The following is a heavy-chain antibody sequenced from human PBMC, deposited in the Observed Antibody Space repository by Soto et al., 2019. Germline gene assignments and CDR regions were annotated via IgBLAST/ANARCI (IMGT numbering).Heavy chain of an antibody. V-gene: IGHV5-51*01. CDR2: IYPGDSDT. D-gene: IGHD6-19*01. CDR3: ARPGQWLVRGDYGMDV. Sequence: EVQLVQSGAEVKQPGESLKISCKGSVYSFTSYWIGWLRQMPGKVLEWMGIIYPGDSDTRYSPSFQGQVTISADKSISTAYLQWSSLKASDTAMYYCARPGQWLVRGDYGMDVWGQGTTVTVSS. J-gene: IGHJ6*02. CDR1: VYSFTSYW.